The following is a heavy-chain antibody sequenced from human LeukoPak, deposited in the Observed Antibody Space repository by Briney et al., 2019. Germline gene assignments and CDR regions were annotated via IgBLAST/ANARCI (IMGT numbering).Heavy chain of an antibody. CDR2: INHSGST. J-gene: IGHJ4*02. Sequence: SETLSLTCAVYGGSFSGYYWSWIRQPPGKGLEWIGEINHSGSTNYNPSLKSRVTISVDTSKNQFSLKLSSVTAADTAVYYCARVPGESDYWGQRALVTVSS. CDR1: GGSFSGYY. V-gene: IGHV4-34*01. D-gene: IGHD2-2*01. CDR3: ARVPGESDY.